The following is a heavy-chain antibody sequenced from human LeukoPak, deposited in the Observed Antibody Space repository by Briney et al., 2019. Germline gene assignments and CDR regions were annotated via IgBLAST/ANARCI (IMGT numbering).Heavy chain of an antibody. J-gene: IGHJ4*02. CDR3: ARTITIFGALGYFDC. V-gene: IGHV4-31*03. CDR2: IYYSGNT. D-gene: IGHD3-3*01. CDR1: GTSISSGAYS. Sequence: PSETLSLTCTVSGTSISSGAYSWSWVRQHPGKGLEWIAYIYYSGNTYYNPSLKRRVTISVDTSKNQFSLKLSSVTAADTAVYYCARTITIFGALGYFDCWGQGTLVTVSS.